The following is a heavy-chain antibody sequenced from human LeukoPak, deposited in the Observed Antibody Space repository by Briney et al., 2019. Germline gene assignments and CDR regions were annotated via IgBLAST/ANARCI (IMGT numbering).Heavy chain of an antibody. J-gene: IGHJ4*02. V-gene: IGHV3-23*01. Sequence: GGSLRLSCAASGFTFSSNAMSWVRQAPGKGLEWVSVISNNGGSMYYADSVKGRFTISRDNSKNTLFLQMNSLRAEDTGIYYCTKDRRMTTVTCLDYWGQGTLVTVSS. CDR2: ISNNGGSM. CDR3: TKDRRMTTVTCLDY. CDR1: GFTFSSNA. D-gene: IGHD4-17*01.